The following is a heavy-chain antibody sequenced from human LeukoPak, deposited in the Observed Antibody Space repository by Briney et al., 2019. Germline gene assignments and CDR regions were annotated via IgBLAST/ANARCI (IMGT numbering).Heavy chain of an antibody. J-gene: IGHJ6*02. CDR3: ARDQGSSSYYYYGMDV. CDR1: GDSISSYY. Sequence: SETLSLTCTVSGDSISSYYWSWIRQTAGKGLEWIGRIYSSGSTTYNPSLRSRVTMSVDTSKNQFSLNLSSVTAADTAVYYCARDQGSSSYYYYGMDVWGQGTTVTVSS. CDR2: IYSSGST. V-gene: IGHV4-4*07. D-gene: IGHD6-13*01.